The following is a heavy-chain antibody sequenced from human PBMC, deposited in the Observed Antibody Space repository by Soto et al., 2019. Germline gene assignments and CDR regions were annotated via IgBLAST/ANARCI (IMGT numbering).Heavy chain of an antibody. D-gene: IGHD3-22*01. CDR2: IYYSGST. J-gene: IGHJ4*02. CDR1: GVSISTYY. CDR3: ANYDTSGYGMDY. V-gene: IGHV4-59*01. Sequence: SLTCTVSGVSISTYYWNWIRQPPGKGLEWIGYIYYSGSTNYNPSLKSRVTTSLDTSNNQFSLKLRSVTAADTAVYYCANYDTSGYGMDYWGQGTLVTVSS.